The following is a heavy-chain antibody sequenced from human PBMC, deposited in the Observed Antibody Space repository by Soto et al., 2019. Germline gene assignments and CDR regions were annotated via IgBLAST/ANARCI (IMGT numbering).Heavy chain of an antibody. J-gene: IGHJ6*02. CDR3: AKDGLVRVVASYYYGMDV. V-gene: IGHV3-23*04. CDR2: ISGSGGST. D-gene: IGHD3-22*01. Sequence: EVQLVESGGGLVQPGGSLGLSCAASGFTFSSYAMSWVRQAPGKGLEWVSAISGSGGSTYYADSVKGRFTISRDNSKNTLYLQMNSLRAEDTAVYYCAKDGLVRVVASYYYGMDVWGQGTTVTVSS. CDR1: GFTFSSYA.